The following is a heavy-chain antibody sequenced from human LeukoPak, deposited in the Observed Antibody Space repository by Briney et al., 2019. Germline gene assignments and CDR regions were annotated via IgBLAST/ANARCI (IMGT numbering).Heavy chain of an antibody. Sequence: GGSLRLSCTASGFTVSSNYMSWVRQAPGKGLEWVSVIYSGGSTYYADSMKGRFTISRDNSKNTLYLQMNSLRAEDTAVYYCARALAVASYFDYWGQGTLVTVSS. CDR1: GFTVSSNY. CDR3: ARALAVASYFDY. V-gene: IGHV3-53*01. D-gene: IGHD6-19*01. CDR2: IYSGGST. J-gene: IGHJ4*02.